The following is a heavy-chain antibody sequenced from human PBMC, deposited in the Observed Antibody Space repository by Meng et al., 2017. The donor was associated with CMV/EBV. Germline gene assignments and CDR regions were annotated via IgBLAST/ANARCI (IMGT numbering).Heavy chain of an antibody. CDR2: IYYSGST. D-gene: IGHD1-14*01. CDR3: ARVTSRVAGAFDY. V-gene: IGHV4-30-4*08. J-gene: IGHJ4*02. Sequence: VQRREAGPGLVNPSQPLSLTCTVAGGSISSGDYYWSWIRQPPGKGLEWIGYIYYSGSTYYNPSLKSRVTISVDTSKNQFSLKLSSVTAADTAVYYCARVTSRVAGAFDYWGQGTLVTVSS. CDR1: GGSISSGDYY.